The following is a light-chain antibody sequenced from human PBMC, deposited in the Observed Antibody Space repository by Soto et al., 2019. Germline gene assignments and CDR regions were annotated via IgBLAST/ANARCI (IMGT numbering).Light chain of an antibody. CDR2: DVS. V-gene: IGLV2-14*01. J-gene: IGLJ1*01. CDR3: TSYTSSNTYV. CDR1: SSEVGGYNY. Sequence: QSALTQPASVSGSPGQSITISFTGTSSEVGGYNYVSWYQQHPSKALKLMIYDVSNRPSGISNRFSGSKSCITASLTISGLLPEDEADYYCTSYTSSNTYVFGTGTKVTVL.